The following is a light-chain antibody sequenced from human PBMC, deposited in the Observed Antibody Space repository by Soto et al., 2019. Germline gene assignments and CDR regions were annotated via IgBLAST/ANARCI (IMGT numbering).Light chain of an antibody. CDR3: QKYSSVIT. V-gene: IGKV1-27*01. CDR2: AAS. J-gene: IGKJ5*01. Sequence: DIQMTQSPSSLSASVGDRVTLTCRASQGISNFLAWYQQKPGKVPKLLISAASTLQSGVPSWFSGSGSGTDFTLTITSLQPEDVATYYCQKYSSVITFGQGTRLEI. CDR1: QGISNF.